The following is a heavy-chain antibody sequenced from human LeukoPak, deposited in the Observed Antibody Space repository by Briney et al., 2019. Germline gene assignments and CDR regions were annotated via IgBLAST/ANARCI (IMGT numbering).Heavy chain of an antibody. J-gene: IGHJ3*02. CDR2: IYYSGSI. CDR1: GVSVSSSSYY. D-gene: IGHD1-26*01. V-gene: IGHV4-39*01. Sequence: SETLSLTCTVSGVSVSSSSYYWDWIRQPPGKGLEWIGTIYYSGSIYYTPSLKSRVTISVDTSKNQFSLKLSSVTAADTAVYYCARGRSIVGDTAYDAFDIWGQGTMVTVSS. CDR3: ARGRSIVGDTAYDAFDI.